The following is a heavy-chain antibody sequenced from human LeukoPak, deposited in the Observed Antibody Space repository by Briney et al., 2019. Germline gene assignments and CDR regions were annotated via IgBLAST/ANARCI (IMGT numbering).Heavy chain of an antibody. J-gene: IGHJ5*02. V-gene: IGHV4-39*01. CDR1: GGSISSSSYY. Sequence: SETLSLTCTVSGGSISSSSYYWGWIRQPPGKGLEWIGSIYYSGSTYYNPSLKSRVTISVDTSKNQFSLKLSSVTAADTAVYYCAFMGTGHNNWFDPWGQGTLVTVSS. CDR3: AFMGTGHNNWFDP. CDR2: IYYSGST. D-gene: IGHD3/OR15-3a*01.